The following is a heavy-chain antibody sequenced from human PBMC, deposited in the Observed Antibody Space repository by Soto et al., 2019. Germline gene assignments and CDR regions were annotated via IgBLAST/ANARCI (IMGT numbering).Heavy chain of an antibody. D-gene: IGHD2-15*01. J-gene: IGHJ6*02. Sequence: EVQLVESGGGLVKPGGSLRLSCAASGFTFNFYSMNWVRQAPGKGLEWVSYISSSSRYIYYADSVKGRFTISRDNAKNSLYLQMNSLRAEDTAVYYCAREYCSGGGCYSDYSLDVWGQGTTVTVSS. CDR3: AREYCSGGGCYSDYSLDV. V-gene: IGHV3-21*01. CDR2: ISSSSRYI. CDR1: GFTFNFYS.